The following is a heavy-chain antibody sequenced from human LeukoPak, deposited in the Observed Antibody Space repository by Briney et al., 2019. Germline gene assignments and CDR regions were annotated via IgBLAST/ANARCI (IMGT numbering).Heavy chain of an antibody. Sequence: GASVKVSCKASGYTFTDYYMHWVQQAPGKGLEWMGRVDPEDGETIYAEKFQGRVTITADTSTDTAYMELSSLRSEDTAVYYCATVPRFYGGNSYFDYWGQGTLVTVSS. CDR1: GYTFTDYY. V-gene: IGHV1-69-2*01. CDR2: VDPEDGET. J-gene: IGHJ4*02. D-gene: IGHD4-23*01. CDR3: ATVPRFYGGNSYFDY.